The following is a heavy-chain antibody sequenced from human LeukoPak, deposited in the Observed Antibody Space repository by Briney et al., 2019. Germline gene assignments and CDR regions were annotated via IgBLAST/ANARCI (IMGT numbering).Heavy chain of an antibody. V-gene: IGHV3-9*01. J-gene: IGHJ6*02. CDR2: ISWNSGSI. CDR3: ARGYCSNTSCNYYYAMDV. Sequence: GGSLRLSCAASGFTFDDYAMHWVRQAPGKGLEWVSGISWNSGSIGYTDSVKGRFTISRDNAKNSLYLQMNSLRAEDTALYYCARGYCSNTSCNYYYAMDVWGQGTTVTVSS. D-gene: IGHD2-2*01. CDR1: GFTFDDYA.